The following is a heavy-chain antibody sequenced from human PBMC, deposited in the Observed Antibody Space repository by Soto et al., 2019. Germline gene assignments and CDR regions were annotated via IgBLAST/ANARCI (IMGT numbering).Heavy chain of an antibody. CDR2: ISYDGSNK. CDR3: ARVSDFWSTKNAFDI. Sequence: GGSLRLSCAASGFTFSSYAMHWVRQAPGKGLEWVAVISYDGSNKYYADSVKGRFTISRDNSKNTLYLQMNSLRAEDTAVYYCARVSDFWSTKNAFDIWGQGTMVTVSS. J-gene: IGHJ3*02. D-gene: IGHD3-3*01. V-gene: IGHV3-30-3*01. CDR1: GFTFSSYA.